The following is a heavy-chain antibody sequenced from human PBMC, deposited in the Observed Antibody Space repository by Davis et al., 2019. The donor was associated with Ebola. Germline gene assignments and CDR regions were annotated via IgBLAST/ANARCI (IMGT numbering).Heavy chain of an antibody. D-gene: IGHD1-14*01. CDR1: GYTFTSYG. J-gene: IGHJ6*02. CDR3: ARCSRGPDRYYYYGMDV. Sequence: ASVKVSCKASGYTFTSYGISWVRQAPGQGLEWMGWISAYNGNTNYAQKLQGRVTMTTDTSTSTAYMELRSLRSDDTAVYYCARCSRGPDRYYYYGMDVWGQGTTVTVSS. V-gene: IGHV1-18*01. CDR2: ISAYNGNT.